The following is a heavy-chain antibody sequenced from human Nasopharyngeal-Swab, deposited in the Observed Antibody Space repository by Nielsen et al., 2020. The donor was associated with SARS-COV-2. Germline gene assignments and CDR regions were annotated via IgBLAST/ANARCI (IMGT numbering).Heavy chain of an antibody. CDR2: IKQDGSEK. Sequence: GESLKISCAASGFTFSSYWMSWVRQAPGKGLEWVANIKQDGSEKCYVDSVKGRFTISRDNAKNSLYLQMNSLRAEDTAVYYCARDSYGSGSSTYYYGMDVWGQGTTVTVSS. J-gene: IGHJ6*02. CDR3: ARDSYGSGSSTYYYGMDV. V-gene: IGHV3-7*01. CDR1: GFTFSSYW. D-gene: IGHD3-10*01.